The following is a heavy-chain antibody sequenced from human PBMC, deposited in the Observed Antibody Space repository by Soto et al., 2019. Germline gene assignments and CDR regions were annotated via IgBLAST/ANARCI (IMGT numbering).Heavy chain of an antibody. Sequence: GGSLRLSCAASGFPFSSYIVNWVSQAPGKGLEWVSFITSTSSYIYYADSVKGRFTISRDNAKNSLYLQMNSLRAEDTAVYYCARSRGTYGEATDDAFNIWGQGTMVTVSS. V-gene: IGHV3-21*01. J-gene: IGHJ3*02. D-gene: IGHD4-17*01. CDR1: GFPFSSYI. CDR2: ITSTSSYI. CDR3: ARSRGTYGEATDDAFNI.